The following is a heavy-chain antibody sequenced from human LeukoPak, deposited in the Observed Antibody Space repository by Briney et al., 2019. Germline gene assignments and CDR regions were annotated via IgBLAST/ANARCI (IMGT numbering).Heavy chain of an antibody. J-gene: IGHJ6*03. CDR3: ARLSTGSYYPPYYYYMDV. V-gene: IGHV4-59*01. D-gene: IGHD1-26*01. Sequence: SETLSLTCTVSGGSISSYYWSWIRQPPGKGLEWIGYIYYSGSTNYNPSLKSRVTISVDTSKNQFSLKLSSVTAADTAVYYCARLSTGSYYPPYYYYMDVWGKGTTVTVSS. CDR2: IYYSGST. CDR1: GGSISSYY.